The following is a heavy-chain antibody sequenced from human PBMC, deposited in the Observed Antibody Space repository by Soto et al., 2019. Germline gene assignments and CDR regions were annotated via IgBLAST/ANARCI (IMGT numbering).Heavy chain of an antibody. V-gene: IGHV3-11*06. Sequence: QVQLVESGGGLVKPGGSLRLSCAASGFTFSDYYMSWIRQAPGKGLEWVSYISSSSSYTNYADSVKGRFTISRDNAKNSLYLQMNSLRAEDTTVYYCARSKCGYSYVCYYGMDVWGQGTTVTVSS. CDR2: ISSSSSYT. CDR1: GFTFSDYY. CDR3: ARSKCGYSYVCYYGMDV. D-gene: IGHD5-18*01. J-gene: IGHJ6*02.